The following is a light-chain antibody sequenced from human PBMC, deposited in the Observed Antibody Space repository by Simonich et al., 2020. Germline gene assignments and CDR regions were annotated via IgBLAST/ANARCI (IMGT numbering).Light chain of an antibody. Sequence: DIVMTQSPDSLAVSLGERATINCKSSQSVLYSSNNKNYLAWYQQKPGQPPKLLIYWASTLESRVPDRFSGSGSGTDFTLTISSLQAEDVAVYYCQQYYSTPLTFGQGTKVEIK. CDR3: QQYYSTPLT. CDR2: WAS. V-gene: IGKV4-1*01. J-gene: IGKJ1*01. CDR1: QSVLYSSNNKNY.